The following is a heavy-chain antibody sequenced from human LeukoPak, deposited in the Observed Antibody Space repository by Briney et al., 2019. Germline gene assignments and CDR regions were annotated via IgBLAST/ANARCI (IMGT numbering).Heavy chain of an antibody. CDR3: ARGIMTTVTTPGY. Sequence: ASVKVSCKASGGTFSSYAISWVRQAPGQGLEWMGRIIPILGIANYAQKFQGRVTITADKSTSTAYMELSSLRSEDTAVYYCARGIMTTVTTPGYWGQGTLVTVSS. CDR2: IIPILGIA. D-gene: IGHD4-11*01. CDR1: GGTFSSYA. J-gene: IGHJ4*02. V-gene: IGHV1-69*04.